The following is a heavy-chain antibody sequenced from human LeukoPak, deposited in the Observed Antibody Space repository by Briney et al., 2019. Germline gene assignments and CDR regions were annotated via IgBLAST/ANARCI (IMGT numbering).Heavy chain of an antibody. V-gene: IGHV4-59*08. CDR2: IYYSGST. J-gene: IGHJ3*02. D-gene: IGHD3-22*01. CDR3: ARHFTYYYDSSGYPRDIFDI. Sequence: PSETLSLTCSVSGGSISGYYWSWIRQSPEKGLVWIGYIYYSGSTNYNPSLKSRVTISLDMSKNQFSLKLNSVTAAHTALYYCARHFTYYYDSSGYPRDIFDIWVQGTMVTVSS. CDR1: GGSISGYY.